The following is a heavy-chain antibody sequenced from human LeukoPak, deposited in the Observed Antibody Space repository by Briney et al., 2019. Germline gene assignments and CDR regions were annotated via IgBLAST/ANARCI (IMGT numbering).Heavy chain of an antibody. CDR3: AHFRGLGS. CDR2: IKQDGSEK. Sequence: GGSLRLSCAASGFTFSNSWMTWVRQAPGKGLEWVANIKQDGSEKYYVDSVKGRFTISRDNAKNSLYLQMNSLRAEDTAVYYCAHFRGLGSWGQGTLVTVSS. V-gene: IGHV3-7*03. J-gene: IGHJ4*02. D-gene: IGHD3-10*01. CDR1: GFTFSNSW.